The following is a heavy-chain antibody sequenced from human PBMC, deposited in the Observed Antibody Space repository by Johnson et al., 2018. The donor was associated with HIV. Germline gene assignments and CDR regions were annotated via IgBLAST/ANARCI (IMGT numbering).Heavy chain of an antibody. CDR2: IKSKTDGGTT. D-gene: IGHD2-2*02. Sequence: VQLVESGGGLVKPGGSLRLSCAASGFTFSNAWMSWVRQAPGKGLEWVGRIKSKTDGGTTDYAAPVKGRFTISRDNSKNTLYLQMNSLRAEETAVYYCASRQDIGVVPAAIGAFDSWGQGTMVTVSS. V-gene: IGHV3-15*01. CDR3: ASRQDIGVVPAAIGAFDS. J-gene: IGHJ3*02. CDR1: GFTFSNAW.